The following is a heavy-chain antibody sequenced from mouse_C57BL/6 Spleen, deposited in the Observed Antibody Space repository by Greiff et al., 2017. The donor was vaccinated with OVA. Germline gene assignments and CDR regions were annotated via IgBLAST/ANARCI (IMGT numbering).Heavy chain of an antibody. Sequence: EVKLVESGGDLVKPGGSLKLSCAASGFTFSSYGMSWVRQTPDKRLEWVATISSGGSYTYYPDSVKGRFTISRDNAKNTLYLQMSSLKSEDTAVDYCARAELGRAMDYWGQGTAVTVSS. J-gene: IGHJ4*01. CDR2: ISSGGSYT. CDR1: GFTFSSYG. D-gene: IGHD4-1*01. CDR3: ARAELGRAMDY. V-gene: IGHV5-6*01.